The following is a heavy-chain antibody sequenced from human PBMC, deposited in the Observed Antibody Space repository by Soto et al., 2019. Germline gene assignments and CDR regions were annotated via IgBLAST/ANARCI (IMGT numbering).Heavy chain of an antibody. V-gene: IGHV3-30*03. J-gene: IGHJ2*01. CDR1: GFTFSSYG. CDR3: ATGPGVVVAATPANWYFAL. CDR2: LSYDGSNK. Sequence: QVQLVESGGGVVQPGRSLRRSCAASGFTFSSYGMHWVRQAPGKGLEWVAVLSYDGSNKYYADSVKGRFTISRDNSKNTLYLQMNSLRAEDTAVYYCATGPGVVVAATPANWYFALWGRGTLVTVSS. D-gene: IGHD2-15*01.